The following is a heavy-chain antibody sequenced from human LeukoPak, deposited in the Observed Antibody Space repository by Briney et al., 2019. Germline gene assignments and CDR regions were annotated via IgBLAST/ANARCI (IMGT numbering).Heavy chain of an antibody. Sequence: GGSLRLSCAASGFTFSSYGMHWVRQAPGKGLEWVSVIYSGGSTYYADSVKGRFTISRDNSKNTVYLQMDSLRAEDTAVYYCARDPYTSPGVWGQGTTVTVSS. CDR1: GFTFSSYG. CDR3: ARDPYTSPGV. D-gene: IGHD2-2*02. V-gene: IGHV3-53*01. CDR2: IYSGGST. J-gene: IGHJ6*02.